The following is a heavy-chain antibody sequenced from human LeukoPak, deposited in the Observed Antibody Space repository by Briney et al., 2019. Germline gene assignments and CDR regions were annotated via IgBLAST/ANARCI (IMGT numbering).Heavy chain of an antibody. CDR2: INPSGGST. Sequence: GASVKVSCKASGYTFTSYYIHWVRRASGQGLEWMGVINPSGGSTTYAQKFQGRVTMTRDTSTSTVYMELSSLRSEDTAVYYCARDRQDYYNGMDVWGQGTTVTVSS. CDR3: ARDRQDYYNGMDV. V-gene: IGHV1-46*01. CDR1: GYTFTSYY. J-gene: IGHJ6*02.